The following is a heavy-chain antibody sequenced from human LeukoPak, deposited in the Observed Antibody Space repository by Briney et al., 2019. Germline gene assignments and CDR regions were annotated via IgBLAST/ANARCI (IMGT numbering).Heavy chain of an antibody. CDR3: AKAHADGSGSFLRPLDV. J-gene: IGHJ6*02. V-gene: IGHV3-23*01. D-gene: IGHD3-10*01. Sequence: GGSLRLSCAASGFSFSSYAMNWVRQAPGKGLEGVSVISDSGGSAYYADSVKDRFTISRDNSKNTLYLQMNSLIAEDTAKYYCAKAHADGSGSFLRPLDVWGQGTTVTVSS. CDR2: ISDSGGSA. CDR1: GFSFSSYA.